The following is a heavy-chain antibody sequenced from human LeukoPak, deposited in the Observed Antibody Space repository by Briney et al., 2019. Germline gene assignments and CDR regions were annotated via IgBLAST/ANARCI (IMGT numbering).Heavy chain of an antibody. V-gene: IGHV4-39*07. CDR1: GGSISSRTYY. J-gene: IGHJ4*02. CDR3: AHDTSGYYSPFGY. Sequence: SETLSLTCTVSGGSISSRTYYWGWIRQPPGKGLEWIGTIYYSGSTYYNPSLKSRVTISVDTSKSQFSLNLISVTAADTAVYYCAHDTSGYYSPFGYWGQGTLVTVSS. D-gene: IGHD3-22*01. CDR2: IYYSGST.